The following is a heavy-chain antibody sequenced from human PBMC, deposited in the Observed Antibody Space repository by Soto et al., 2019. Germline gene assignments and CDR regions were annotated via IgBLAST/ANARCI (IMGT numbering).Heavy chain of an antibody. V-gene: IGHV1-18*04. CDR3: ARERRELRTGLYNAWDV. CDR2: ISGYNGDT. CDR1: GYTFTNYG. D-gene: IGHD1-26*01. J-gene: IGHJ6*02. Sequence: GASVKVSCKASGYTFTNYGISWVRQAPAQGLECMGWISGYNGDTNYAQKFQGRVTMTTDTSTSTAYMELRSLRSDDTAVYYGARERRELRTGLYNAWDVCGRGSTFAVSS.